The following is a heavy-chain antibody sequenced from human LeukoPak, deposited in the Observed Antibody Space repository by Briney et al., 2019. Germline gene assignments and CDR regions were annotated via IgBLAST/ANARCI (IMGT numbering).Heavy chain of an antibody. CDR2: IYTSGST. CDR3: AREVFYYADC. J-gene: IGHJ4*02. Sequence: SETLSLTCTVSGGSMNGDTYYWSWIRQPAGKGLEWIGRIYTSGSTSYNPSRESRVALSVDTSNNQFSLKLSSVTAADTAVYYCAREVFYYADCWGQGTLVTVSS. D-gene: IGHD3-10*01. V-gene: IGHV4-61*02. CDR1: GGSMNGDTYY.